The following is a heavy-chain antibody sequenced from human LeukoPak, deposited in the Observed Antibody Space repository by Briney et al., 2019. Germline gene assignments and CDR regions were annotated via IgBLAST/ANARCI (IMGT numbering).Heavy chain of an antibody. V-gene: IGHV3-23*01. CDR2: ISGSGGST. J-gene: IGHJ4*02. CDR1: GFTFSSYA. Sequence: KSGGSLRLSCAASGFTFSSYAMSWVRQAPGKGLEWVSAISGSGGSTYYADSVKGRFTISRDNSKNTLYLQMNSLRAEDTAVYYCAKDQGLEQWLVQVDYWGQGTLVTVSS. D-gene: IGHD6-19*01. CDR3: AKDQGLEQWLVQVDY.